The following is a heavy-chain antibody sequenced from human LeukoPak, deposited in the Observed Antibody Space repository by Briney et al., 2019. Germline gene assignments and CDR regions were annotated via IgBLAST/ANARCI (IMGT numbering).Heavy chain of an antibody. CDR3: ARAAGAAGGQYFDY. Sequence: ETLSLTCTVSGGSISGYYWSWIRQPAGQGLEWIGRIYTNGDTKFNPSLKSRVTMSVDTSKNQLSLKLRPVTAADTAVYYCARAAGAAGGQYFDYWGQGTLVTVSS. D-gene: IGHD6-13*01. CDR2: IYTNGDT. CDR1: GGSISGYY. V-gene: IGHV4-4*07. J-gene: IGHJ4*02.